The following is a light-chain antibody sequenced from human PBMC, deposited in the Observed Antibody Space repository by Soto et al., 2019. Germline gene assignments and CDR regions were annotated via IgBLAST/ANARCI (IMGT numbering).Light chain of an antibody. CDR1: QDISNY. CDR3: QQYDNIQYT. CDR2: DAS. J-gene: IGKJ2*01. Sequence: DSQMTQSPSSLSASVGDRVTITCQASQDISNYLNWYQQKPGKAPKLLIYDASNLETGVPSRFSGSGYGTDFTFAISSLQPEDIATYYCQQYDNIQYTFGQGTKLEIK. V-gene: IGKV1-33*01.